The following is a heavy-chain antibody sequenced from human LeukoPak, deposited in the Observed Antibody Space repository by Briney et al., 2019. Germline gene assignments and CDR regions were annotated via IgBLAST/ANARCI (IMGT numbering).Heavy chain of an antibody. D-gene: IGHD3-16*01. J-gene: IGHJ4*02. Sequence: GESLKISCKGSGYSFTSYWIGWVRQIPGKGLEWMGIIYPGDSDTRYSPSFQGQVTLSAYKPISTAYLQWSSLKASDTAMYYCARHGYVWGSSYDYWGQGTLVTVSS. CDR3: ARHGYVWGSSYDY. CDR2: IYPGDSDT. V-gene: IGHV5-51*01. CDR1: GYSFTSYW.